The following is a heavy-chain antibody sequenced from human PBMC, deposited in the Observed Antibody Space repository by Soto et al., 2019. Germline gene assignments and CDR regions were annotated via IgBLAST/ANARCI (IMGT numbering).Heavy chain of an antibody. D-gene: IGHD3-22*01. Sequence: ASVKVSCKESGYTFTRYYMHCVVRAALRWLEWMGIINTSGGSKSYAQKFQGRVTMTRDTSTSTVYMELSSLRSEDTAVYYCARLQPYYYDSSGSNSACGMDVWGQGTTVTVSS. CDR1: GYTFTRYY. J-gene: IGHJ6*02. CDR2: INTSGGSK. CDR3: ARLQPYYYDSSGSNSACGMDV. V-gene: IGHV1-46*03.